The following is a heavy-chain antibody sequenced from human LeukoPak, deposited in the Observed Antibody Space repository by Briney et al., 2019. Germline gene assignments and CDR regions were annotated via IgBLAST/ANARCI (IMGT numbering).Heavy chain of an antibody. D-gene: IGHD1-7*01. V-gene: IGHV3-30-3*01. CDR1: GFTFSDYA. J-gene: IGHJ4*02. CDR2: ISKDGSDK. CDR3: ARDYWWNYDY. Sequence: GGSLRLSCAASGFTFSDYAMHWVRQAPGKGLEWVAVISKDGSDKYYPGSVRGRFTISRDNSKNTIYLQMDSLRTEDTAIYYCARDYWWNYDYWGQGTLVTVSS.